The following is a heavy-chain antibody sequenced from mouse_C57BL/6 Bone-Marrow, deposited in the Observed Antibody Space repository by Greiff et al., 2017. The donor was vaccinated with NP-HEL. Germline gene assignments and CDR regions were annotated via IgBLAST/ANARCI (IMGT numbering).Heavy chain of an antibody. V-gene: IGHV1-26*01. CDR1: GYTFTDYY. CDR3: ASGSRYAMDY. D-gene: IGHD1-1*01. CDR2: INPNNGGT. J-gene: IGHJ4*01. Sequence: EVQLQQSGPELVKPGASVKISCKASGYTFTDYYMNWVKQSPGKSLEWIGDINPNNGGTSYNQKFKGKATLTVDKSSSTAYMELLSLTSEDSAVYYCASGSRYAMDYWGQGTSVTVSA.